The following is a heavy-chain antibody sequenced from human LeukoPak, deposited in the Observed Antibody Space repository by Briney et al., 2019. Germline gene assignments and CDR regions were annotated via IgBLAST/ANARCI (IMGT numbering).Heavy chain of an antibody. J-gene: IGHJ4*02. D-gene: IGHD6-13*01. CDR2: IYSTGST. CDR3: TRGIADPYSFDS. Sequence: SETLSLTCTVSGGSINFYYSSWIRQPAGKGLEWIGRIYSTGSTNYSPSLKSRVTMSVDKSKNQFSLNLSSVAAAETAVYYCTRGIADPYSFDSWGQGTLVTVSS. V-gene: IGHV4-4*07. CDR1: GGSINFYY.